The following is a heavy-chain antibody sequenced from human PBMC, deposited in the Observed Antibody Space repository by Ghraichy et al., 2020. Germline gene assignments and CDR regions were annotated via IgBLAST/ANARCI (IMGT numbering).Heavy chain of an antibody. CDR3: ARVAAAAGYWYFDL. CDR1: GYTFTSNG. J-gene: IGHJ2*01. V-gene: IGHV1-18*01. CDR2: ISPYNTNT. D-gene: IGHD6-13*01. Sequence: ASVKVSCKASGYTFTSNGISWVRQAPGLGLEWMGWISPYNTNTNYAQKLQGRVTMTTDMSTSTAYMELRSLRSDDTAVYYCARVAAAAGYWYFDLWGRGTLVTVSS.